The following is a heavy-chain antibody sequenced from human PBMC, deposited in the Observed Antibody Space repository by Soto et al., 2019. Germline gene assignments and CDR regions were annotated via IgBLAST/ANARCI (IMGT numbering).Heavy chain of an antibody. D-gene: IGHD6-13*01. CDR2: IDPSDSYT. Sequence: GESLKISCKGSGYSFTSYWISWVRQMPGKGLEWMGRIDPSDSYTNYSPSFQGHVTISADKSISTAYLQWSSLKASDTAMYYCAIPRFLRYSSSWDVWGQGTTVTVSS. CDR1: GYSFTSYW. J-gene: IGHJ6*02. CDR3: AIPRFLRYSSSWDV. V-gene: IGHV5-10-1*01.